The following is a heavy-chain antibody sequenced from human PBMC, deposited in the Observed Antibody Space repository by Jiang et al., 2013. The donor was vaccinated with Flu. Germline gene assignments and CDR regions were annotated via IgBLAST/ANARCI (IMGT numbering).Heavy chain of an antibody. CDR3: VRDPGEIKRYFDWLSDAFDI. J-gene: IGHJ3*02. V-gene: IGHV1-18*01. CDR1: GYTFTRSG. D-gene: IGHD3-9*01. Sequence: GAEVKKPGASVKVSCKASGYTFTRSGITWVRQAPGQGLEWMGWSSAYNGNTNYVQKLQGRVTMTTDTPTSTAYMELRSLRSDGTAVYYCVRDPGEIKRYFDWLSDAFDIWGQGTMVTVSS. CDR2: SSAYNGNT.